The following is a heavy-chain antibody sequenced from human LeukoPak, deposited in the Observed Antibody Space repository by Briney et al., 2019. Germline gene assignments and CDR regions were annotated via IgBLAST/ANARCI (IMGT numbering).Heavy chain of an antibody. D-gene: IGHD3-3*01. V-gene: IGHV1-18*01. J-gene: IGHJ5*02. CDR2: ISAYNGNT. CDR1: GYTFTSYG. Sequence: ASVKVSCKASGYTFTSYGISWVRQAPGQGLEWMGWISAYNGNTNYAQKLQGRVTMTTDTSTSTAYTELRSLRSDDTAVYYCARSEGLRSGWFDPWGQGTLVTVSS. CDR3: ARSEGLRSGWFDP.